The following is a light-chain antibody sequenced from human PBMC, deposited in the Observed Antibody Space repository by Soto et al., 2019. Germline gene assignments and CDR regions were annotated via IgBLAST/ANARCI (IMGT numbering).Light chain of an antibody. CDR3: QQYYSNPRT. CDR1: QSVLYSSKNKNY. V-gene: IGKV4-1*01. Sequence: DIVMTQSPDSLAVSLGERATINCKSSQSVLYSSKNKNYLSWYQQKPRQPPKLLIHWASTRESGVPDRFSGSWSRTDFTLTIRSLQAEDVAVYYCQQYYSNPRTFGQGTKVEIK. J-gene: IGKJ1*01. CDR2: WAS.